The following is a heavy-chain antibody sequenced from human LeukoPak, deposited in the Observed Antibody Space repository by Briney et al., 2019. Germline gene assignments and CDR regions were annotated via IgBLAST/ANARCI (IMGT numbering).Heavy chain of an antibody. D-gene: IGHD1-26*01. V-gene: IGHV3-20*04. J-gene: IGHJ6*03. CDR2: INWNGGST. Sequence: GGSLRLSCAASGFTFDDYGMSWVRQAPGKGLEWVSGINWNGGSTGYADSVKGRFTISRDNAKSSLYLQMNSLRTEDMAFYYCAKAVGATYNYMDVWGNGTTVTVSS. CDR1: GFTFDDYG. CDR3: AKAVGATYNYMDV.